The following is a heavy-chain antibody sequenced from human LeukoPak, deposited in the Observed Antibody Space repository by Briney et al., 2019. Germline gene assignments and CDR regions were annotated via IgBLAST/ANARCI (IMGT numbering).Heavy chain of an antibody. CDR1: GYTFTSYG. V-gene: IGHV1-18*01. CDR3: ARDLHRSISYYYDSSGYFGY. CDR2: ISAYNGNT. D-gene: IGHD3-22*01. J-gene: IGHJ4*02. Sequence: ASVKVSCKASGYTFTSYGISWVRQAPGQRLEWMGWISAYNGNTNYAQKLQGRVTMTTDTSTSTAYMELRSLRSDDTAVYYCARDLHRSISYYYDSSGYFGYWGQGTLVTVSS.